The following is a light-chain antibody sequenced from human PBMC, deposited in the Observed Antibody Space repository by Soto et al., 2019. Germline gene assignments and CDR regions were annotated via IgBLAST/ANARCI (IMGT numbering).Light chain of an antibody. Sequence: QSVLTQPRSVSGSPGLSVTISCTGTSSDVGGYNYVSWYQQHPGKAPKLIIYDVSNRPSGVPDRFSGSKSGNTASLTISGLQAEDEADYYCCSYAGSPWVFGGGTKLTVL. J-gene: IGLJ3*02. V-gene: IGLV2-11*01. CDR1: SSDVGGYNY. CDR3: CSYAGSPWV. CDR2: DVS.